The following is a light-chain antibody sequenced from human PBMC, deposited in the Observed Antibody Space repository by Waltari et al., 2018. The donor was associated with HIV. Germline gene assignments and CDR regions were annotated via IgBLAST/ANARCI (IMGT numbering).Light chain of an antibody. CDR2: SVS. CDR1: QTINKY. J-gene: IGKJ3*01. Sequence: IRMTQFQTSLSAYVGDRLTNTFRASQTINKYLCWFQQRPGEAPKLLIQSVSNWKSGVPSRFSDIGSGTEFSLTISDLRPEAYGMYYCQQISNTPFTFGPG. V-gene: IGKV1-39*01. CDR3: QQISNTPFT.